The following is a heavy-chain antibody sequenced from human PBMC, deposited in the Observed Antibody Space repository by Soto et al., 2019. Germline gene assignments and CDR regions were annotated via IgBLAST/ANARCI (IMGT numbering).Heavy chain of an antibody. Sequence: QVPLVQSGAEVKKPGASVKVSCKASGYTFTSYAMHWVRQAPGQRLEWMGWINAGNGNTKYSQKFQGRVTITRDTSASTAYMELSSLRSEDTAVYYCARGAAAGTTDWFDPWGQGTLVTVSS. CDR2: INAGNGNT. CDR1: GYTFTSYA. V-gene: IGHV1-3*01. D-gene: IGHD6-13*01. CDR3: ARGAAAGTTDWFDP. J-gene: IGHJ5*02.